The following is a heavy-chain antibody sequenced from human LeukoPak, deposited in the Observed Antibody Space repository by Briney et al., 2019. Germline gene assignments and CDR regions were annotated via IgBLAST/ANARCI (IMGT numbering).Heavy chain of an antibody. CDR3: ARTGPAAAAPYYFDY. V-gene: IGHV3-21*01. CDR2: ISSSSSYI. D-gene: IGHD6-13*01. Sequence: GGSLRLSCAASGFTFSSYSMNWVRQAPGKWLEWVSSISSSSSYIYYADSVKGRFTISRDNAKNSLYLQMNSLRAEDTAVYYCARTGPAAAAPYYFDYWGQGTLVTVSS. J-gene: IGHJ4*02. CDR1: GFTFSSYS.